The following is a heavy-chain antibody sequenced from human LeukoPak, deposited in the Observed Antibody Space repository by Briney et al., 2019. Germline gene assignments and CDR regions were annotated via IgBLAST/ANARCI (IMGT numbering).Heavy chain of an antibody. J-gene: IGHJ4*02. CDR2: IYYSGST. CDR3: ARPSRSGYYYDFEY. D-gene: IGHD3-22*01. Sequence: SETLSLTCTVSGGSISSTTYYWGWIRQPPGKGLEWVGYIYYSGSTYYNPSLKSRVPISLDTSKSQFSLKLNSVTAADTAVYFCARPSRSGYYYDFEYWGQGTLVTVSS. V-gene: IGHV4-39*01. CDR1: GGSISSTTYY.